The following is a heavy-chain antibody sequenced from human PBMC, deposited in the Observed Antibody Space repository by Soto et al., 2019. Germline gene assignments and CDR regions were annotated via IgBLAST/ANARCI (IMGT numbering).Heavy chain of an antibody. D-gene: IGHD2-15*01. CDR1: GDSINSSPYY. J-gene: IGHJ4*02. Sequence: LSLTCTVSGDSINSSPYYWGWIRQPPGKGLEWIGNIYSSGTTYYNSSLETRVTISLDTSRNQFSLKLNSVTAADTAVYYCARRPLGYCSGGSCYRPYYFDYWGQGILVTVSS. CDR3: ARRPLGYCSGGSCYRPYYFDY. V-gene: IGHV4-39*01. CDR2: IYSSGTT.